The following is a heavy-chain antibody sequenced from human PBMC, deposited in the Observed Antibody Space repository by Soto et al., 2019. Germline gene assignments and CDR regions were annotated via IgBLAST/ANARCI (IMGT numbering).Heavy chain of an antibody. CDR3: AKDYRDYSNLFDY. J-gene: IGHJ4*02. Sequence: GGSLRLSCAASGFTFSSYGMHWVRQAPGKGLEWVAVISYDGSNKYYADSVKGRFTISRDNSKNTLYLQMNSLRAEDTAVYYCAKDYRDYSNLFDYWGQGTLVTVSS. CDR1: GFTFSSYG. CDR2: ISYDGSNK. V-gene: IGHV3-30*18. D-gene: IGHD4-4*01.